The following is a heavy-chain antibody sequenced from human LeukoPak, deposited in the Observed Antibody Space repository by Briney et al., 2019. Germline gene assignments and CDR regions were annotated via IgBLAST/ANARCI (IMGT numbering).Heavy chain of an antibody. Sequence: ASVKVCCKAAGYTFTSYAMHWVRQAPGQRLEWMGWINAGNGNTKYSQKFQGRVTITRDTSASTAYMELSSLRSEDTAVYYCARNRITMVQGVIIPPDYWGQGTLVTVSS. CDR3: ARNRITMVQGVIIPPDY. D-gene: IGHD3-10*01. J-gene: IGHJ4*02. CDR2: INAGNGNT. V-gene: IGHV1-3*01. CDR1: GYTFTSYA.